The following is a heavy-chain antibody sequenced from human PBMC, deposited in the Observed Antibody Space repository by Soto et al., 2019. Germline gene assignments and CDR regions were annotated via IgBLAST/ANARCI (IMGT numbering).Heavy chain of an antibody. CDR3: ARAPDRSGSYYYFDY. D-gene: IGHD3-22*01. V-gene: IGHV3-7*03. CDR2: IDRGGSET. Sequence: GGSLRLSCAVSGFTFSNYWMSWARQAPGKGLQWVASIDRGGSETYYVDSLKGRFTISRDNAENSLFLQMNTLRAEDTAVYYCARAPDRSGSYYYFDYWGQGTLVTVSS. CDR1: GFTFSNYW. J-gene: IGHJ4*02.